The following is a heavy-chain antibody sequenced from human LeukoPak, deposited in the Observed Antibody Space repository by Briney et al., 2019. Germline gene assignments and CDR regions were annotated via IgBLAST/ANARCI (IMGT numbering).Heavy chain of an antibody. Sequence: GESLRLSCAASGFTFSSYWMSWVRQAPGKGLEWVANIKQDGSEKYYVDSVKGRFTISRDNAKNSLYLQMNSLRAEDTAVYYCARGPGFYDDYYYYYMDVWGKGTTVTVSS. D-gene: IGHD2/OR15-2a*01. V-gene: IGHV3-7*01. J-gene: IGHJ6*03. CDR2: IKQDGSEK. CDR1: GFTFSSYW. CDR3: ARGPGFYDDYYYYYMDV.